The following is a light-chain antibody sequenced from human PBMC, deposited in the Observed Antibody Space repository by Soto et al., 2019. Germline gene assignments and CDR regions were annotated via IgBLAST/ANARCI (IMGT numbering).Light chain of an antibody. V-gene: IGLV2-14*01. Sequence: QSVLTQPASVSGSPGQSITISCTGTRSDVGGYNYVSWYQQHPGKAPKLMIYDVSNRPSGVSNRFSGSKSGNTASLTISGRQAEDDADYYCSSYTSSSDLDVFGTGTKLTVL. J-gene: IGLJ1*01. CDR3: SSYTSSSDLDV. CDR1: RSDVGGYNY. CDR2: DVS.